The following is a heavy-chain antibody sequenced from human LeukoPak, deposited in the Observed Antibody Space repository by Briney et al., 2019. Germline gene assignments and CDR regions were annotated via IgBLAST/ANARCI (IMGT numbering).Heavy chain of an antibody. CDR1: GGSFSGHS. V-gene: IGHV4-34*01. Sequence: PSETLSLTCAVNGGSFSGHSWSWIRQPPGKGLEWIGEINHSGSTKYNPSLKSRVTISVDTSKKQLSLEPSSMTAADTAVYYCARGYCSSTSCYGAAFDIWGQGTMVTVSS. CDR3: ARGYCSSTSCYGAAFDI. J-gene: IGHJ3*02. D-gene: IGHD2-2*01. CDR2: INHSGST.